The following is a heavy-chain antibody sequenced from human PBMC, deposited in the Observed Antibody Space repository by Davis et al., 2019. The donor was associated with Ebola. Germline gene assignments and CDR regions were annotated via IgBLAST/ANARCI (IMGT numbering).Heavy chain of an antibody. CDR3: ARKFVTFDY. V-gene: IGHV3-53*01. Sequence: PGGSLRLSCAASGFTVSSNYMSWVRQAPGKGLEWVSVIYSGGSTYYADSVKGRFTISRDNAKNSLYLQMNSLRDEDTAVYYCARKFVTFDYWGQGTLVTVSS. D-gene: IGHD3-10*01. CDR1: GFTVSSNY. J-gene: IGHJ4*02. CDR2: IYSGGST.